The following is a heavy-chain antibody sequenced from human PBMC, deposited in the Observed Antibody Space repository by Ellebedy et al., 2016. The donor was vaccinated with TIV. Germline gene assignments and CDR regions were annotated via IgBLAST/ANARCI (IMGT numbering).Heavy chain of an antibody. CDR1: GFTFSRYN. D-gene: IGHD3-9*01. CDR2: ISFGSSTK. J-gene: IGHJ4*02. V-gene: IGHV3-48*04. CDR3: ATHDKAPSDY. Sequence: GESLKISCTASGFTFSRYNMNWVRQAPGKGLEWISYISFGSSTKYYADSVLGRFTITRDNAKNSLYLQMNSLRVGDTAIYYCATHDKAPSDYWGQGTLVTVSS.